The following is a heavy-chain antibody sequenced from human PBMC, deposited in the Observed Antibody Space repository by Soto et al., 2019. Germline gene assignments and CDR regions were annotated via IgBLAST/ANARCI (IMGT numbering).Heavy chain of an antibody. Sequence: ASVKVSCKASGYTFTSYDINWVRQATGQGLEWMGWMNPNSGNTGYAQKFQGRVTMTRNTSISTAYMELSSLRSEDTAVYYCARVRFSCSSTSCYEYNWFDPWGQGTLVTVSS. CDR3: ARVRFSCSSTSCYEYNWFDP. D-gene: IGHD2-2*01. V-gene: IGHV1-8*01. CDR1: GYTFTSYD. J-gene: IGHJ5*02. CDR2: MNPNSGNT.